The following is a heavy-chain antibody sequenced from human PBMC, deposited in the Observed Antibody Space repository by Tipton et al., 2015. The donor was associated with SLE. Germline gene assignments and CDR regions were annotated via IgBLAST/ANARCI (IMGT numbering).Heavy chain of an antibody. CDR2: IYYSGTT. V-gene: IGHV4-39*01. Sequence: TLSLTCTVSGASISSGSHYWDWIRQPPGKGLAWIGTIYYSGTTYYNPSLQSRVTISKDTSTNQFSLKLYSVTAADTAVYYCARRQYGVGHTWGQGTLVTVSS. J-gene: IGHJ5*02. D-gene: IGHD3-3*01. CDR1: GASISSGSHY. CDR3: ARRQYGVGHT.